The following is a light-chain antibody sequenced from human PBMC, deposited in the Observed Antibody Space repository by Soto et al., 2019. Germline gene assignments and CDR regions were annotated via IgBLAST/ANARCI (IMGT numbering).Light chain of an antibody. CDR2: GAY. CDR3: QQYNKWPLT. J-gene: IGKJ4*01. V-gene: IGKV3-15*01. Sequence: EIVMTQSPATLSVSPGERATLSCRASQSASFNLAWYQHKPGQAPRLVVYGAYTTATGIPARFSGSGSGTEFTLTISSLQSEDFAVYYCQQYNKWPLTFGGGTKVEIK. CDR1: QSASFN.